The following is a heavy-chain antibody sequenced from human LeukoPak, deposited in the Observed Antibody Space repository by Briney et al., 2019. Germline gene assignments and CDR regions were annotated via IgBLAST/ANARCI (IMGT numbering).Heavy chain of an antibody. CDR1: GGSISSYY. D-gene: IGHD2-15*01. V-gene: IGHV4-59*01. CDR3: ARDNCSGGSCYGYHYYGMDV. Sequence: PSETLSLTCTVSGGSISSYYWSWIRQPPGKGLEWLGYIYNSGSTNYNPSLKSRVTISIDTSKNQLSLKLSSVTAADPAVYYCARDNCSGGSCYGYHYYGMDVWGQGTTVTVSS. CDR2: IYNSGST. J-gene: IGHJ6*02.